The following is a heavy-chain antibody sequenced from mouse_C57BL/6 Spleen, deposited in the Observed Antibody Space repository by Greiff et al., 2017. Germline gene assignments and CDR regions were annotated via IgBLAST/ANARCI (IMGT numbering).Heavy chain of an antibody. D-gene: IGHD1-1*01. CDR2: IWSGGST. J-gene: IGHJ1*03. CDR3: AKSPYSYGSSWYFDV. Sequence: VQLQQSGPGLVQPSQSLSITCTVSGFSLTSYGVHWVRQPPGKGLEWLGVIWSGGSTDYNAAFISRLSISKDNSKSQVFFKMNSLQADDTAIYYWAKSPYSYGSSWYFDVWGTGTTVTVSS. V-gene: IGHV2-4*01. CDR1: GFSLTSYG.